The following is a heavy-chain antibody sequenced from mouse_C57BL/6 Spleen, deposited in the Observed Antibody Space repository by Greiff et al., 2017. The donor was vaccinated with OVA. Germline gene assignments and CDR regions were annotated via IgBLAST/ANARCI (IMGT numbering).Heavy chain of an antibody. CDR1: GFNIKDDY. CDR3: TFYGNLPYYAMGY. CDR2: IDPENGDT. D-gene: IGHD2-1*01. J-gene: IGHJ4*01. Sequence: VQLQQSGAELVRPGASVKLSCTASGFNIKDDYMHWVKQRPEQGLEWIGWIDPENGDTEYASKFQGKATITADTSSNTAYLQLSSLTSEDTAVYYCTFYGNLPYYAMGYWGQGTSVTVSS. V-gene: IGHV14-4*01.